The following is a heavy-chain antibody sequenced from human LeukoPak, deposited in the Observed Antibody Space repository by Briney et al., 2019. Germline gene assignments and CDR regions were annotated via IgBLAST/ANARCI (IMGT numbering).Heavy chain of an antibody. J-gene: IGHJ2*01. CDR1: GGSISSYY. Sequence: PSVTLSLTCTVSGGSISSYYWSWIRQPPGKGLEWIGYIYYSGSTNYNPSLKSRVTISVDTSKNQFSLKLSSVTAADTAVYYCARDQLWDEADWYFDLWGRGTLVTVSS. V-gene: IGHV4-59*01. D-gene: IGHD3-10*01. CDR2: IYYSGST. CDR3: ARDQLWDEADWYFDL.